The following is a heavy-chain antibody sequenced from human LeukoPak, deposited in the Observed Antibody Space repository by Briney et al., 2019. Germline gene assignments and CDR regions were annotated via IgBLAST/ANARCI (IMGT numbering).Heavy chain of an antibody. CDR3: ARQTTVPNGRAFDI. V-gene: IGHV3-74*03. CDR2: ANGDGSEI. Sequence: GGSLRLSCAASGITFSSSWMHWVRQDPGKGLVWVSQANGDGSEIKYADSVKGRFTISRDNSKNTLYLQMNSLRAEDTAVYYCARQTTVPNGRAFDIWGQGTMVTASS. J-gene: IGHJ3*02. D-gene: IGHD4-17*01. CDR1: GITFSSSW.